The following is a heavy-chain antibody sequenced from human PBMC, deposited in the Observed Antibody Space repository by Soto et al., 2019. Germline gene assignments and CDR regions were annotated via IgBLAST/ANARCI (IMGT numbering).Heavy chain of an antibody. D-gene: IGHD3-9*01. CDR3: ARAVPATGREEGWYLDV. V-gene: IGHV1-3*01. Sequence: QVQLVQSGAEVEPPGASVKVSCKASGYTFTSYAIHWMRQAPGQRLEWMGWINAGNGNTKYSQKFQGRVTITRDTSASTAYMERSSLRSEDTAVYYCARAVPATGREEGWYLDVWGRGTLVTVSS. CDR2: INAGNGNT. CDR1: GYTFTSYA. J-gene: IGHJ2*01.